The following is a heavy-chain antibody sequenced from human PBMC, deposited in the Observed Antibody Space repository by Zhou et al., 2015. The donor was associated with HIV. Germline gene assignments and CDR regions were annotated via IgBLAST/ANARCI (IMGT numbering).Heavy chain of an antibody. CDR1: GGTFSSYA. CDR2: IIPIFGTA. D-gene: IGHD2-2*01. CDR3: ARGRGFARSSTSCYAEFDY. Sequence: QVQLVQSGAEVKKPGSSVKVSCKASGGTFSSYAISWVRQAPGQGLEWMGGIIPIFGTANYAQKFQGRVTITADESTSTAYMELSSLRSEDTAVYYCARGRGFARSSTSCYAEFDYWGQGTLVTVSS. J-gene: IGHJ4*02. V-gene: IGHV1-69*01.